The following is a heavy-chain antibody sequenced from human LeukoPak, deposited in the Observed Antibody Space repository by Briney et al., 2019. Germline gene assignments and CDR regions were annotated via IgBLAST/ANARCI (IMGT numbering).Heavy chain of an antibody. CDR1: GYTFIIHG. J-gene: IGHJ4*02. Sequence: ASVKVSCKATGYTFIIHGISWVRQAPGQGLEWMGWINPNSGGTQYSQKFQGRVTLTRDTSITTGYMELSGLTSDDTAVYYCASLSYYDLSGYFYWGQGTLVTVSS. CDR3: ASLSYYDLSGYFY. D-gene: IGHD3-22*01. CDR2: INPNSGGT. V-gene: IGHV1-2*02.